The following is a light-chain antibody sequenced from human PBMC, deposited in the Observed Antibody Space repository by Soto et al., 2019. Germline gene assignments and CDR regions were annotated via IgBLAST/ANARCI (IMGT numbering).Light chain of an antibody. CDR1: QSISSW. Sequence: DIQMTQSPSTLSASVGDRGTITCRASQSISSWLAWYQQKPGKAPNLLIYDVSNLESGVPSRFSGSGSGTEITLTISSLKADDFATYYCQQYNSYSPWKFGQGTKVDIK. J-gene: IGKJ1*01. CDR3: QQYNSYSPWK. CDR2: DVS. V-gene: IGKV1-5*01.